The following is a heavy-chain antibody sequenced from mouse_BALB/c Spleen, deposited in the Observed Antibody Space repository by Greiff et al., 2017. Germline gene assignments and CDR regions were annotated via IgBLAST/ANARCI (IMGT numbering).Heavy chain of an antibody. D-gene: IGHD3-3*01. V-gene: IGHV1-7*01. CDR3: ARAVWFAY. Sequence: QVQLQQSGAELAKPGASVKMSCKASGYTFTSYWMHWVKQRPGQGLEWIGYINPSTGYTEYNQKFKDKATLTADKSSSTAYMQLSSLTSEDSAVYYCARAVWFAYWGQGTLVTVSA. J-gene: IGHJ3*01. CDR1: GYTFTSYW. CDR2: INPSTGYT.